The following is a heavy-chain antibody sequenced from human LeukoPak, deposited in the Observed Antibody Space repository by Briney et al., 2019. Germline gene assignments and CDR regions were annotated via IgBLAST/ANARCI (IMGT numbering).Heavy chain of an antibody. CDR1: GGSISSSSHY. J-gene: IGHJ4*02. V-gene: IGHV4-39*07. Sequence: SETQSLTCTVSGGSISSSSHYWGWIRQPPGKGLEWIGSMYYRGSTYHNPSLKSRVTISVDTSKNQFSLKPSSVTAADTAVYYCATTTIRLGYWGQGTLVTVSS. D-gene: IGHD1-26*01. CDR3: ATTTIRLGY. CDR2: MYYRGST.